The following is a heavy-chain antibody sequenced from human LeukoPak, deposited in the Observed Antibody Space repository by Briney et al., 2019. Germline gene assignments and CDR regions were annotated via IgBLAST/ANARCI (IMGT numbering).Heavy chain of an antibody. J-gene: IGHJ3*02. CDR1: GFTFSTYA. Sequence: GGSLRLSCAASGFTFSTYAMSWVRQAPGKGLEWVSAISGGGGSTYYADSVKGRFTISRDNSKNTLSLQMNSLRAEDTAVYYCAKQFPYYYDSSGYGGGAFDIWGQGTMVTVSS. CDR3: AKQFPYYYDSSGYGGGAFDI. CDR2: ISGGGGST. D-gene: IGHD3-22*01. V-gene: IGHV3-23*01.